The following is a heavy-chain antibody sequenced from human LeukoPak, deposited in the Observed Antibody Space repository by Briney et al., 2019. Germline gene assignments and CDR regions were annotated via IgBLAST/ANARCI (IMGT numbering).Heavy chain of an antibody. J-gene: IGHJ4*02. CDR1: GFTFSSYG. D-gene: IGHD3-16*01. CDR3: AKDGGWSFDY. Sequence: GGSVRLSCAASGFTFSSYGMHWVRQARGKGLEWVAVISYDGSNKYYADSVKGRFTIYRDNSKNTLYLQMNSLRAKDTAVYYCAKDGGWSFDYWGQGTLVTVSS. V-gene: IGHV3-30*18. CDR2: ISYDGSNK.